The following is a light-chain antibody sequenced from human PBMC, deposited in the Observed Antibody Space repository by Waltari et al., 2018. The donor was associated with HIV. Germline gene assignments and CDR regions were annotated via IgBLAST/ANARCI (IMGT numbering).Light chain of an antibody. CDR3: QVWHSNSDHVV. V-gene: IGLV3-21*02. Sequence: SYVLTQPPSVAVAPGQTARTTCEGNNIGSQSGHRYQQKPGQAPALVVHDDSDRPPWIPERFSGSNSGNTATLTISRVEAGDEADYYCQVWHSNSDHVVFGGGTKLTVL. CDR1: NIGSQS. CDR2: DDS. J-gene: IGLJ2*01.